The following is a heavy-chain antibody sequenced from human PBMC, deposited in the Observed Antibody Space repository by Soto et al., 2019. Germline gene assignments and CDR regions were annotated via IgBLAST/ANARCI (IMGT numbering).Heavy chain of an antibody. D-gene: IGHD3-3*01. CDR1: GGSLTKYY. V-gene: IGHV4-4*07. J-gene: IGHJ4*02. CDR2: VSTSGNV. Sequence: SETLSLTCTVSGGSLTKYYWSWIRQPAGKGLEWIGRVSTSGNVVSKASLRSRLTMSVDTSKNQFSLRLASVTAADTAVYYCARDNNDFWSLYPLAFDYWGQGALVTVSS. CDR3: ARDNNDFWSLYPLAFDY.